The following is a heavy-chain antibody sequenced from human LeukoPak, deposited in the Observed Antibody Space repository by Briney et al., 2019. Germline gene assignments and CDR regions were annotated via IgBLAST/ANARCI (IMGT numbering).Heavy chain of an antibody. CDR3: ARVGDIVVVPAAAYFDY. CDR1: GGSISSYY. CDR2: IYYSGST. Sequence: SETLSLTCTVSGGSISSYYWSWIRQPPGKGLEWIGYIYYSGSTNYNPSLKSRVTISVDTSKNQFSLKLSSVTAADTAVYYCARVGDIVVVPAAAYFDYWGQGTLVTVSS. V-gene: IGHV4-59*01. D-gene: IGHD2-2*01. J-gene: IGHJ4*02.